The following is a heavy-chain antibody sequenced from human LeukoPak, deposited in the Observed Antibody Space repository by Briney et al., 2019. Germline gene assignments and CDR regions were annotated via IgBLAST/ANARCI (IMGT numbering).Heavy chain of an antibody. J-gene: IGHJ4*02. CDR2: INHSGST. Sequence: SETLSLTCAVYGGSFSGYYWSWIRQPPGKGLEWIGEINHSGSTNYNPSLKSRVTISVDTSKNQFSLKLSSVTAADTAVYCCARRAPYDYVWGSYRYFDYWGQGTLVTVSS. D-gene: IGHD3-16*02. CDR3: ARRAPYDYVWGSYRYFDY. CDR1: GGSFSGYY. V-gene: IGHV4-34*01.